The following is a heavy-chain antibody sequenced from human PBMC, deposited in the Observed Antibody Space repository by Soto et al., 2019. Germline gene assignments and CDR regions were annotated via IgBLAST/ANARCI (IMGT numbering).Heavy chain of an antibody. Sequence: QVQLVESGGGVVQPGGSLRLSCAASGFTFSSNPMHWVRQTPGGGLEWVALISYDGINKHHADSVKGRFTISRDKSRSTLYLQMDSLRTEDTAVYYCAREVSGWYQDFDYWGQGTLVTVSS. D-gene: IGHD6-19*01. V-gene: IGHV3-30-3*01. CDR2: ISYDGINK. CDR3: AREVSGWYQDFDY. J-gene: IGHJ4*02. CDR1: GFTFSSNP.